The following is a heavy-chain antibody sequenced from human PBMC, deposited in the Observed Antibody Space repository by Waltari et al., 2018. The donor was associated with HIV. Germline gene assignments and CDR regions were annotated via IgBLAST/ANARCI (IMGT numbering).Heavy chain of an antibody. D-gene: IGHD3-10*01. Sequence: EVQLVESGGGLVKPGGSLRLSCAASGFTFSSYSMNWVRQAPGKGLEWVSSISSSSSYIYYADSVKGRFTISRDNAKNSLYLQMNSLRAEDTAVYYCARDLSGSYRYYGMDVWGQGTTVTVSS. CDR2: ISSSSSYI. V-gene: IGHV3-21*01. CDR1: GFTFSSYS. J-gene: IGHJ6*02. CDR3: ARDLSGSYRYYGMDV.